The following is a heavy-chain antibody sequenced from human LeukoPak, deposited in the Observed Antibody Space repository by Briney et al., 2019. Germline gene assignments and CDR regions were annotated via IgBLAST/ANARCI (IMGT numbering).Heavy chain of an antibody. CDR3: AKGLADGGDYYFDY. D-gene: IGHD2-21*02. CDR1: GFTFSTYG. Sequence: PGGSLRLSCASSGFTFSTYGMHWVRQAPGKGLEWVAVISYDGSNKYYADSVKGRFTISRDNSKNTLYLQMNSLRVEDTAVYYCAKGLADGGDYYFDYWGQGTLVTVSS. V-gene: IGHV3-33*05. CDR2: ISYDGSNK. J-gene: IGHJ4*02.